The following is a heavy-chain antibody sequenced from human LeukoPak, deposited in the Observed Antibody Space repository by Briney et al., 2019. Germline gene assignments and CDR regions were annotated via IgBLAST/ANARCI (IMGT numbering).Heavy chain of an antibody. D-gene: IGHD4-17*01. Sequence: SETLSLTCAVYGGSFSGYYWSWIRQPPGKGLEWIGEINHSGSTNYNPSLKSRVTISVDTSKNQFSLKLSSVTAADAAVYYCARGKRLRRWFDPWGQGTLVTVSS. CDR1: GGSFSGYY. CDR3: ARGKRLRRWFDP. V-gene: IGHV4-34*01. CDR2: INHSGST. J-gene: IGHJ5*02.